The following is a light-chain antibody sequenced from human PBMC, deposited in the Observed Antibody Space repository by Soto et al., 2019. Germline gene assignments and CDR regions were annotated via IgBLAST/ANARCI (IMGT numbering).Light chain of an antibody. CDR1: QTFSNSF. CDR3: QQCGSSST. V-gene: IGKV3-20*01. J-gene: IGKJ5*01. CDR2: GAS. Sequence: EIVLTQSPCTRSLSPGERATLSCRASQTFSNSFLSWFQQIPGQAPRLLIYGASMRATGIPDRFSGSGSGTDFTLTISRLEPEDFAVYYCQQCGSSSTFGQGTRLEIK.